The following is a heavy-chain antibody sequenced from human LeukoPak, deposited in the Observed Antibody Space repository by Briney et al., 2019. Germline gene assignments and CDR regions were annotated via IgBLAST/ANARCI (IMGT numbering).Heavy chain of an antibody. V-gene: IGHV1-3*01. CDR1: GYTFTSYA. CDR3: ARTVRYSGYLSYGMDV. Sequence: ASVKVSCKASGYTFTSYAMHWVRQAPGQRLEWMGWINAGNGNTKYSQKFQGGVTITRDTSASTAYVELCSLRSEDTAVYYCARTVRYSGYLSYGMDVWGQGTTVTVSS. J-gene: IGHJ6*02. D-gene: IGHD5-12*01. CDR2: INAGNGNT.